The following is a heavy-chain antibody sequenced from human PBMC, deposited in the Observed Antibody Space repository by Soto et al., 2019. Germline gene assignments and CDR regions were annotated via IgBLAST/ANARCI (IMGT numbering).Heavy chain of an antibody. D-gene: IGHD1-26*01. J-gene: IGHJ4*02. CDR1: GYTFKNYG. CDR2: ISAYNGNT. CDR3: ARGPRPTGTNYHFDY. Sequence: QVQLVQSGAEVKKPGASVKVSCKASGYTFKNYGITWVRQAPGQGLEWMGWISAYNGNTSSVQKLQGRVPMTTDTSTSNAYMEIRGLRSDDPAVYYCARGPRPTGTNYHFDYWGQGTLVTVSS. V-gene: IGHV1-18*04.